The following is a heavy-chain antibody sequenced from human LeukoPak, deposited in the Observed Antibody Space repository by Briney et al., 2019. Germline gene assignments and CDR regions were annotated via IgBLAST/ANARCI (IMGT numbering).Heavy chain of an antibody. CDR1: GFPLSDYY. J-gene: IGHJ5*02. V-gene: IGHV3-11*01. D-gene: IGHD2-21*01. CDR3: ATTGLLGDIP. Sequence: GGSLRLSCAASGFPLSDYYMSWIRQAPGKGLEWLSYISKNGKTIYYADSVKGRFTISRDNARKSVYLQMNSLRAEDTAVYYCATTGLLGDIPWGQGTLVTVSS. CDR2: ISKNGKTI.